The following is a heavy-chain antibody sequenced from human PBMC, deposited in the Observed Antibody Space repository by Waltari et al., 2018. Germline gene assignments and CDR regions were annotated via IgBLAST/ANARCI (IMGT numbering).Heavy chain of an antibody. CDR3: ARGGQMATIEFDY. V-gene: IGHV1-2*02. Sequence: QVQLVQSGAEVKKPGASVKVSCKASGYTFTGYYMHWVRQAPGQGLEWMGWINPNRGGTNYAQKFQGRVTMTRDTSISTAYMELSRLRSDDTAVYYCARGGQMATIEFDYWGQGTLVTVSS. D-gene: IGHD5-12*01. J-gene: IGHJ4*02. CDR1: GYTFTGYY. CDR2: INPNRGGT.